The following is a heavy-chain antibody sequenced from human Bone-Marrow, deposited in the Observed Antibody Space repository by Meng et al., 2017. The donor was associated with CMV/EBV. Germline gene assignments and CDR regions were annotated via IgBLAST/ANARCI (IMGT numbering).Heavy chain of an antibody. J-gene: IGHJ4*02. CDR3: AKGGQEVPVTRRFDY. V-gene: IGHV3-23*01. CDR1: GFTFSRYD. Sequence: GESLKISCTASGFTFSRYDMNWVRQAPGKGLEWVSGINDFGTTTDSADSVKGRFTISRDNSKNTLYLQMNSLQAEDTAVYYCAKGGQEVPVTRRFDYWGQGTLVTISS. D-gene: IGHD2-2*01. CDR2: INDFGTTT.